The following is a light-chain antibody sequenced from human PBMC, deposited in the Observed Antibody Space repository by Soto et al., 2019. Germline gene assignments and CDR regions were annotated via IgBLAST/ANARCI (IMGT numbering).Light chain of an antibody. CDR3: QQYTSYGIYT. CDR1: QRISSW. J-gene: IGKJ2*01. Sequence: DIQMTQSPSTLSVSVGDRVTITCRASQRISSWLAWYQQKPGKAPKLLIYDASSLESWVPSRFSGSGSGTEFTLTISSLQPDDFATYYCQQYTSYGIYTFGQGTKLEIK. CDR2: DAS. V-gene: IGKV1-5*01.